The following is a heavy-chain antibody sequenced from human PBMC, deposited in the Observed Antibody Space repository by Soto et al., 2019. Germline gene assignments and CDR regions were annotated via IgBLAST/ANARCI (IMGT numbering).Heavy chain of an antibody. CDR1: GGSISSGDYY. D-gene: IGHD2-21*01. CDR3: ARIPMVRGYYYYGMDV. Sequence: SETLSLTCTVSGGSISSGDYYWSWIRQPPGKGLEWIGYIYYSGSTYYNPSLKSRVTISVDTSKNQFSLKLSSVTAADTAVYYCARIPMVRGYYYYGMDVWGQGTMVTVSS. V-gene: IGHV4-30-4*01. J-gene: IGHJ6*02. CDR2: IYYSGST.